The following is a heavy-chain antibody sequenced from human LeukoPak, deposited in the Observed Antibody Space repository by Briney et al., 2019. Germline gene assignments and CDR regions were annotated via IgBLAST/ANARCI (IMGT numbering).Heavy chain of an antibody. Sequence: ASVKVSCKASGYTFTGYYMHWVRQAPGQGLEWMGWINPNSGGTNYAQKFQGRVTMTRDTSISTAYMELSRLRSDDTAVYYCARDIVVVPAARGNYWGQGTLVTVSS. D-gene: IGHD2-2*01. J-gene: IGHJ4*02. CDR1: GYTFTGYY. V-gene: IGHV1-2*02. CDR3: ARDIVVVPAARGNY. CDR2: INPNSGGT.